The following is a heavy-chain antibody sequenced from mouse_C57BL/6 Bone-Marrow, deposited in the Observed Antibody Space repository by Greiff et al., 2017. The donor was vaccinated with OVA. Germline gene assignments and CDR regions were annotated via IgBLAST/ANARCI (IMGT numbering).Heavy chain of an antibody. CDR1: GYAFNSYW. D-gene: IGHD2-5*01. CDR2: IYPGDGDT. V-gene: IGHV1-80*01. J-gene: IGHJ4*01. Sequence: QVQLQQSGAELVKPGASVKISCKASGYAFNSYWMNWVKQRPGKGLEWIGQIYPGDGDTNYNGKFKGKATLTADKSSSTAYMQLSSLTSEDSAVYFCARAPYYSNYDYAMDYWGQGTSVTVSS. CDR3: ARAPYYSNYDYAMDY.